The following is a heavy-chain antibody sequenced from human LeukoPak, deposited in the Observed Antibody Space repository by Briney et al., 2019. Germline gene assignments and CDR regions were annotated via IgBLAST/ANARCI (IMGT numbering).Heavy chain of an antibody. D-gene: IGHD4-17*01. V-gene: IGHV3-7*01. J-gene: IGHJ6*03. CDR3: AKNGDYGSHYYYYYMDV. CDR1: GFTFSSYW. CDR2: IKQDGSEK. Sequence: GGSLRLSCAASGFTFSSYWMSWVRQAPGKGLEWVANIKQDGSEKYYVDSVKGRFTISRDSAKNSLYLQMNSLRAEDTAVYYCAKNGDYGSHYYYYYMDVWGKGTTVTVSS.